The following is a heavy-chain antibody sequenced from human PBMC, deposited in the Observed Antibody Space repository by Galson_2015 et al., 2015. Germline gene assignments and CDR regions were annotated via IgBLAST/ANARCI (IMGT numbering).Heavy chain of an antibody. D-gene: IGHD1-26*01. CDR2: ISYDGSNK. Sequence: SLRLSCAASGFTSSSYGMHWVRQAPGKGLEWVAVISYDGSNKYYADSVKGRFTISRDNSKNTLYLQMNSLRAEDTAVYYCAKSPISSWAQLDYWGQGTLVTVSS. CDR3: AKSPISSWAQLDY. CDR1: GFTSSSYG. V-gene: IGHV3-30*18. J-gene: IGHJ4*02.